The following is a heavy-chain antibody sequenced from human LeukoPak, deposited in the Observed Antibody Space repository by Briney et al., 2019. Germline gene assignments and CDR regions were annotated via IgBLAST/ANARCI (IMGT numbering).Heavy chain of an antibody. V-gene: IGHV1-69*05. CDR2: IIPIFGTA. Sequence: GASVKVSCKASGGTFSSYAISWVRQAPGQGLEWMGGIIPIFGTANYAQKFQGRVTITTDESTSTAYMELSSLRSEDTAVYYCASGGGYSNYAVGKLSLSYYYYYMDVWGKGTTVTVSS. CDR3: ASGGGYSNYAVGKLSLSYYYYYMDV. J-gene: IGHJ6*03. D-gene: IGHD4-11*01. CDR1: GGTFSSYA.